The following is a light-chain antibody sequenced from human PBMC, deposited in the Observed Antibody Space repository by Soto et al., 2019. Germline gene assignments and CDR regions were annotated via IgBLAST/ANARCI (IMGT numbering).Light chain of an antibody. J-gene: IGKJ1*01. Sequence: ETVLTQSPGTLSLSPGERATLSCRASQTVGTYLAWYQHKPGQAPSLLIYGAFTRATGIPARFSGTGSGTEFTLTISSLQSEDFALYYCQQYNDWPLTFGQGTKVDIK. CDR3: QQYNDWPLT. CDR2: GAF. V-gene: IGKV3-15*01. CDR1: QTVGTY.